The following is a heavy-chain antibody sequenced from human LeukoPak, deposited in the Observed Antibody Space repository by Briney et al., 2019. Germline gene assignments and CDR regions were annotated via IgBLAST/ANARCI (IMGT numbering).Heavy chain of an antibody. J-gene: IGHJ4*02. D-gene: IGHD2-21*02. V-gene: IGHV4-39*01. CDR2: IYSTGTT. CDR1: GGSIRNSSFY. Sequence: SETLSLTCAVSGGSIRNSSFYWGWIRQPPGKGLEWIASIYSTGTTYYNPSIKSRITIFVDTSKNQVSLKLRSVTAADTAVYYCARFRTWGDKAFDYWGQGTLVTVSS. CDR3: ARFRTWGDKAFDY.